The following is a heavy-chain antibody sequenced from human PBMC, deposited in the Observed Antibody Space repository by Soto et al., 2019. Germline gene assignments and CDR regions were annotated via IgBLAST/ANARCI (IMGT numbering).Heavy chain of an antibody. CDR2: IYWDDDK. V-gene: IGHV2-5*02. J-gene: IGHJ4*02. Sequence: QITLKESGPTLVKPTQTLTLTCTFSGFSLTTSGVGVGWIRQPPGKALEWLALIYWDDDKRYSPSLKSRLTITKDTSKHPVVLTMTNMDPVDTATYYCAHILPPRVADYWGQGTLVTVSS. D-gene: IGHD3-10*01. CDR1: GFSLTTSGVG. CDR3: AHILPPRVADY.